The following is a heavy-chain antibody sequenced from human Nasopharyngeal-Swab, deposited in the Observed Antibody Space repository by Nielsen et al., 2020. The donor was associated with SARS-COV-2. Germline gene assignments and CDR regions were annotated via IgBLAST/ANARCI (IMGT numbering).Heavy chain of an antibody. J-gene: IGHJ3*02. CDR3: ARALYYYEPLDAFDI. CDR1: GGSISSGSYY. D-gene: IGHD3-22*01. V-gene: IGHV4-61*02. CDR2: IYTSGST. Sequence: SETLSLTCTVSGGSISSGSYYWSWIRQPAGKGLEWIGRIYTSGSTNYNPSLKSRVTISVDTSKNQFSLKLSSVTAADTAVYYCARALYYYEPLDAFDIWGQGTMVTVSS.